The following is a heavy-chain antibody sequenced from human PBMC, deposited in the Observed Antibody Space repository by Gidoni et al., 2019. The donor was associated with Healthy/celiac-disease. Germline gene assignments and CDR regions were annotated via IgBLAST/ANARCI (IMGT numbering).Heavy chain of an antibody. J-gene: IGHJ4*02. CDR1: GFPFSRYG. Sequence: QVQPVESGGGVAQPGRSLSLSCAASGFPFSRYGMHWVRQAPGKGLEWVAVIWYDGSNKYYADSVKCRFTISRDNSKNTLYLQMNSLRAEDTAVYYCARSHYYDSSGYFDYWGQGTLVTVSS. D-gene: IGHD3-22*01. CDR2: IWYDGSNK. CDR3: ARSHYYDSSGYFDY. V-gene: IGHV3-33*01.